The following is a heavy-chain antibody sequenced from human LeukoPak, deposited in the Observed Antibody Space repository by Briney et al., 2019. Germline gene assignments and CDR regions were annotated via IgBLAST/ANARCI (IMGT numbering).Heavy chain of an antibody. D-gene: IGHD5-18*01. Sequence: SETLSLTCTVSGGSISSYYWSWIRQPPGKGLEWIGYIYTSGSTKYNPSLKTRVTISVDTSKNQFSLKLSSVTAADTAVYYCATSKRGYSYGIFDYWGQGTLVTVSS. CDR2: IYTSGST. J-gene: IGHJ4*02. CDR3: ATSKRGYSYGIFDY. CDR1: GGSISSYY. V-gene: IGHV4-4*09.